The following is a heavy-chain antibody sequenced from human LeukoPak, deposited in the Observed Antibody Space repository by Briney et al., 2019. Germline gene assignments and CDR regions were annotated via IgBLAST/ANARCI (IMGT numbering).Heavy chain of an antibody. CDR2: IYYSGDT. CDR1: GDSISPYY. J-gene: IGHJ4*02. Sequence: SETLSLTCTVSGDSISPYYWGWIRQPPGKGLEWIGYIYYSGDTTYNPSLKSRVTISVDTSKNQFSLKLSSVTAADTAVYYCARDKQPGDYWGQGALVTVSS. D-gene: IGHD5-18*01. CDR3: ARDKQPGDY. V-gene: IGHV4-59*01.